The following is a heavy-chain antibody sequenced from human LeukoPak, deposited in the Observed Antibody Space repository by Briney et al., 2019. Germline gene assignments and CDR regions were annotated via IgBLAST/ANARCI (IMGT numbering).Heavy chain of an antibody. V-gene: IGHV3-30-3*01. CDR1: GFTFSSYA. Sequence: GGSLRLSCAASGFTFSSYAMHWVRQAPGKGLEWVAVISYDGSNKYYADSVKGRFTISRDNSKNTLYLQMNSLRAEDTAVYYCARGLAPEDWFDLWGQGTLVTVSS. CDR3: ARGLAPEDWFDL. J-gene: IGHJ5*02. CDR2: ISYDGSNK.